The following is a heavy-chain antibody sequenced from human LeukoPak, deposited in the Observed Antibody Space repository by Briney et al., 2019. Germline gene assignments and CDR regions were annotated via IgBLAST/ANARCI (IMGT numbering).Heavy chain of an antibody. J-gene: IGHJ4*02. V-gene: IGHV3-11*01. CDR3: ATLSVVLSRMVDY. CDR1: GFTFSDYY. Sequence: SGGSLRLSCAASGFTFSDYYMSWIRQAPGKGLEWVSYISSSGSTIYYADSVKGRFTISRDNAKNSLYLQMNSLRAEDTAVYYCATLSVVLSRMVDYWGQGTLVTVSS. CDR2: ISSSGSTI. D-gene: IGHD5/OR15-5a*01.